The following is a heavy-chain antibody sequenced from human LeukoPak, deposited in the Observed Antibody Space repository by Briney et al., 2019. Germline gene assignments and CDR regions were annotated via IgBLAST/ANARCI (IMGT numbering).Heavy chain of an antibody. CDR3: QSRYLEWLLEY. Sequence: SETLSLTCTVSGGSINSNNYYWGWIRQPPGKGLEWIGSIYSSGSAYYNPSLKSRVTISVDTSKNQFSLRLGSVTAADTAVYYCQSRYLEWLLEYWGQGTLVTVSS. V-gene: IGHV4-39*01. CDR1: GGSINSNNYY. D-gene: IGHD3-3*01. CDR2: IYSSGSA. J-gene: IGHJ4*02.